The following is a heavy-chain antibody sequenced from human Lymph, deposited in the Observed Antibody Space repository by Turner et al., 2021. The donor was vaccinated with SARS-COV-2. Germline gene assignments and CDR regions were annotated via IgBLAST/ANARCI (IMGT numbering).Heavy chain of an antibody. CDR2: IKQDGSEK. Sequence: EVQLVESGGGLVQPGGSLRLSVAASAFTFRYYCMSWVRQAPGKGLEWVANIKQDGSEKYYVDSVKGRFTISRDNAKNSLYLQMNSLRAEDTAVYYCARMGSSSWYFDYWGQGTLVTVSS. CDR1: AFTFRYYC. V-gene: IGHV3-7*01. CDR3: ARMGSSSWYFDY. J-gene: IGHJ4*02. D-gene: IGHD1-26*01.